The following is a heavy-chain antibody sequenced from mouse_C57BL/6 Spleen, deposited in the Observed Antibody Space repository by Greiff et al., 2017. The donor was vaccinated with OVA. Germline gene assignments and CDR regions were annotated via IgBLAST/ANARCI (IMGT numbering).Heavy chain of an antibody. CDR1: GYSFTGYY. V-gene: IGHV1-42*01. CDR3: ARWGNYGDWFAY. CDR2: INPSTGGT. Sequence: EVQLQQSGPELVKPGASVKISCKASGYSFTGYYMNWVKQSPEKSLEWIGEINPSTGGTTYNQKFKAKATLTVDKSSSTAYMQLKSLTSEDSAVYYCARWGNYGDWFAYWGQGTLVTVSA. J-gene: IGHJ3*01. D-gene: IGHD2-1*01.